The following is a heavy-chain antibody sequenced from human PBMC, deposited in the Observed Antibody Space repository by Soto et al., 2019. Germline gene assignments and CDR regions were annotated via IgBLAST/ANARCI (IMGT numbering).Heavy chain of an antibody. V-gene: IGHV3-64D*06. Sequence: GGSLRLSCSASGFTFSSYAMHWVRQAPGKGLEYVSAISSNGGSTYYADSVKGRFTISRDNSKNTLYLQMSSLGAEDTAVYYCVKDSLGIAAVYLNGSDWGQGTLVTVSS. CDR3: VKDSLGIAAVYLNGSD. CDR2: ISSNGGST. CDR1: GFTFSSYA. J-gene: IGHJ4*02. D-gene: IGHD6-13*01.